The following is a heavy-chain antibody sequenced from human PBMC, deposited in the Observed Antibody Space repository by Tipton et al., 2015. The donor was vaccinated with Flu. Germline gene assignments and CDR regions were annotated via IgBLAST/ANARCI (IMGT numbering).Heavy chain of an antibody. J-gene: IGHJ4*02. CDR3: ARDTRRAFDY. D-gene: IGHD1-26*01. CDR1: GGSISSYY. Sequence: TLSLTCTVSGGSISSYYWSWIRQPPGKGLEWIGYIYYSGSTNYNPSLKSRVTISVDTSKNQFSLKLSSVTAADTAVYYCARDTRRAFDYWGQGTLVTVSS. CDR2: IYYSGST. V-gene: IGHV4-59*12.